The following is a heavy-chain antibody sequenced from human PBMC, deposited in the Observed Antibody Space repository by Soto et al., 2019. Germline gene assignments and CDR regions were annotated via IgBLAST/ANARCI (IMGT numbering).Heavy chain of an antibody. CDR1: GFTFSSYS. CDR3: ARDTHSDFLTGYPYYYYGMDF. V-gene: IGHV3-48*02. Sequence: GGSLRLSCAASGFTFSSYSMNWVRQAPGKGLEWVSYISSSSSTIYYADSVKGRFTISRDNAKNSLYLQMNSLRDEDTAVYYCARDTHSDFLTGYPYYYYGMDFWGQGTTVTVSS. J-gene: IGHJ6*02. CDR2: ISSSSSTI. D-gene: IGHD3-9*01.